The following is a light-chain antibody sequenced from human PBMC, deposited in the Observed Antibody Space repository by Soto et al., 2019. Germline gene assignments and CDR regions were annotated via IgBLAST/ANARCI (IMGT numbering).Light chain of an antibody. CDR3: SSYTSSSIFYVV. V-gene: IGLV2-14*01. J-gene: IGLJ2*01. CDR2: EVS. CDR1: SSDVGGYNY. Sequence: QSALTQPASVSGSPGQSITISCTGTSSDVGGYNYVSWYQQHPGKAPKLMIYEVSNRPSGVSNRFSGSKSGNTASLTISGLQAEDEADYYCSSYTSSSIFYVVFGGGTKVTVL.